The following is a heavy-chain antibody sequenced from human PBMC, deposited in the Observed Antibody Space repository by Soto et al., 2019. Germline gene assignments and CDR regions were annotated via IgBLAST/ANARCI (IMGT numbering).Heavy chain of an antibody. V-gene: IGHV1-69*02. CDR2: IIPILGIA. CDR3: ARGGDIAVAGTPLDY. Sequence: QVQLVQSGAEVKKPGSSVKVSCKASGGTFSSYTISWVRQAPGQGLEWMGRIIPILGIANYAQKFQGRVTIXXDXSKXTAYMELSSLRSEDTAVYYCARGGDIAVAGTPLDYGGQGTLVTVSS. CDR1: GGTFSSYT. D-gene: IGHD6-19*01. J-gene: IGHJ4*02.